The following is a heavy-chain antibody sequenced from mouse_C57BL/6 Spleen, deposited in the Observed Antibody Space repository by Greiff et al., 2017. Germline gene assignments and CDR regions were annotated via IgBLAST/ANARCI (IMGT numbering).Heavy chain of an antibody. Sequence: QVQLQQSGAELVRPGASVKLSCKASGYTFTDYYINWVKQRPGQGLEWIARIYPGSGNTYYNEKFKGKATLTAEKSSSTAYMQLSSLTSEDSAVYFGARAFDYWGQGTTLTVSS. CDR3: ARAFDY. CDR1: GYTFTDYY. CDR2: IYPGSGNT. V-gene: IGHV1-76*01. J-gene: IGHJ2*01.